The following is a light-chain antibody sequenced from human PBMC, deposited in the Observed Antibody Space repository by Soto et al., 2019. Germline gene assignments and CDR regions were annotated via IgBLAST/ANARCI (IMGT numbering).Light chain of an antibody. CDR2: SAS. J-gene: IGKJ4*01. V-gene: IGKV1-12*01. CDR1: QGFSTW. CDR3: QQANSVTRT. Sequence: DIQMTQSPSSVSASVGDRVTITCRASQGFSTWLAWYRRKPGRAPELLIYSASSLHSGVPSRFSGSGSGTDFTLTIRSLPTEDFATYYCQQANSVTRTFGGGTEVEIK.